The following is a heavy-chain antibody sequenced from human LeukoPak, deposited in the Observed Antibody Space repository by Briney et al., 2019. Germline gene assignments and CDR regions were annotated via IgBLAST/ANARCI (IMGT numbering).Heavy chain of an antibody. V-gene: IGHV3-48*03. CDR1: GFTFSSYE. Sequence: GGSLRLSCAASGFTFSSYEMNWVRQAPGKGLEWVSYISSSGSLIFYADSVRGRFTISRDNARNSLYLQMNSLRAEDTAVYYCAREDEDAFDIWGQGTVVTVSS. J-gene: IGHJ3*02. CDR3: AREDEDAFDI. CDR2: ISSSGSLI.